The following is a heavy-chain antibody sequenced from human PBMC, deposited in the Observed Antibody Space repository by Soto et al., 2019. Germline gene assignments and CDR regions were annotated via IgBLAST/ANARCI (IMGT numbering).Heavy chain of an antibody. CDR1: GYTFTSYA. V-gene: IGHV1-3*01. D-gene: IGHD1-1*01. Sequence: GASVKVSCKASGYTFTSYAMHLVRQAPGQKLEWMGWINAGNGNTKYSQKFQGRVTITRDTSASTAYMELSSLRSEDTAVYYCAREEVHNWNDGIGAFDIWGQGTMVTVSS. J-gene: IGHJ3*02. CDR2: INAGNGNT. CDR3: AREEVHNWNDGIGAFDI.